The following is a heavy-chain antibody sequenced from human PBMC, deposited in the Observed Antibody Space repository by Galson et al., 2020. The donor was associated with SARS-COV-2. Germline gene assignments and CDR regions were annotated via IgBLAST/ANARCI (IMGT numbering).Heavy chain of an antibody. CDR1: GGTFSSYA. V-gene: IGHV1-69*13. CDR2: IIPIFGTA. Sequence: SVPVSCKASGGTFSSYAISWVRQAPGQGLEWMGGIIPIFGTANYAQKFQGRVTLTADESTSTAYMELSSLRSEDTAVYYCARDYTFRRDGYNYVSGYWGQGTLVTVSS. D-gene: IGHD5-12*01. CDR3: ARDYTFRRDGYNYVSGY. J-gene: IGHJ4*02.